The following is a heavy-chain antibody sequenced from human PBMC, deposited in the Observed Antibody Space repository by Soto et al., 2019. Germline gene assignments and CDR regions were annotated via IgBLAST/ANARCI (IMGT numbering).Heavy chain of an antibody. J-gene: IGHJ4*02. Sequence: GGSLRLSCAASGFTFSSYSMNWVRQAPGKGLEWVSYISSSSSTIYYADSVKGRFTISRDNAKNTLYLQMNSLRDEDTTIYYCESVYSSLSSYDYWGQGTLVTVSS. D-gene: IGHD5-18*01. V-gene: IGHV3-48*02. CDR2: ISSSSSTI. CDR1: GFTFSSYS. CDR3: ESVYSSLSSYDY.